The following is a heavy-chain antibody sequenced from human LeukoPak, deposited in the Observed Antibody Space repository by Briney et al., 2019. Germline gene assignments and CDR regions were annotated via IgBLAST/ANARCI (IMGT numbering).Heavy chain of an antibody. V-gene: IGHV3-30*18. D-gene: IGHD4/OR15-4a*01. J-gene: IGHJ4*02. CDR1: GFTFNSYG. CDR3: AKDPTHFRVWDDYDTNILSH. CDR2: ISYDGNDK. Sequence: GGSLRLSCAASGFTFNSYGMHWVRQAPGKGLEWVAVISYDGNDKFYRDSVKGRFTISRDNSKNTLYLQMNSLRADDTAVYYCAKDPTHFRVWDDYDTNILSHWGQGTLVTVSS.